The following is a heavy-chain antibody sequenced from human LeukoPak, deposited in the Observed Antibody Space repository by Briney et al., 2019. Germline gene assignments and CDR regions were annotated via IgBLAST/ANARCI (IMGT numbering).Heavy chain of an antibody. Sequence: SETLSLTCTVSGGSISSYYWSWIRQPPGKGLEWIGYIYYSGSTNYNPSLKSRVTISVDTSKNQFSLKLSSVTAADTAVYYCARGDSSGYRDYYYYGMDVWGQGTTVTVSS. CDR1: GGSISSYY. CDR3: ARGDSSGYRDYYYYGMDV. V-gene: IGHV4-59*01. J-gene: IGHJ6*02. CDR2: IYYSGST. D-gene: IGHD3-22*01.